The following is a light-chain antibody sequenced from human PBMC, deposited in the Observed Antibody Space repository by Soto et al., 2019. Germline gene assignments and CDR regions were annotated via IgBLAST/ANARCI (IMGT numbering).Light chain of an antibody. J-gene: IGKJ1*01. Sequence: DINLSQLPSPLSDSVRDIFTIAFRASQSISSWLAWYQQKQGKAPKLLIYDASSLQSGVPSRFSGSGSGKDFTITITSLQNEDFENYYCQQSFNTPRTFGQGTKVDIK. CDR2: DAS. V-gene: IGKV1-39*01. CDR3: QQSFNTPRT. CDR1: QSISSW.